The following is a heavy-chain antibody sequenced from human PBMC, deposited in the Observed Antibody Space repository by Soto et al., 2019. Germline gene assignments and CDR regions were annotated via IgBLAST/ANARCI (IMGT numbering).Heavy chain of an antibody. CDR2: IDHVGST. J-gene: IGHJ6*04. V-gene: IGHV4-34*01. CDR1: GGSFSEYY. Sequence: SETLSLTCAFYGGSFSEYYWGWLRQPPGKGLEWIGEIDHVGSTMYNPSLKSRVTISVDTSKNQFSLKLSSVTAADTAVYYCARGGIYDIRYNGMDVWGEGSTVTVAS. D-gene: IGHD3-9*01. CDR3: ARGGIYDIRYNGMDV.